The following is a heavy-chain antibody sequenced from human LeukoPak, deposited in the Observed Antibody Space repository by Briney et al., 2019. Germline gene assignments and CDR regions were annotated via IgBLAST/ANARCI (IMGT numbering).Heavy chain of an antibody. Sequence: SVKVSCKASGGTFSSYAISWVRQAPGQGLEWMGGIIPIFGTANFAQKFQGRVTITADESTSTAYMELSSLRSEDTAVYYCARGESSRWSSPVSTTHFYSTMDVWGQGTTVTVSS. J-gene: IGHJ6*02. CDR2: IIPIFGTA. CDR1: GGTFSSYA. D-gene: IGHD6-13*01. V-gene: IGHV1-69*13. CDR3: ARGESSRWSSPVSTTHFYSTMDV.